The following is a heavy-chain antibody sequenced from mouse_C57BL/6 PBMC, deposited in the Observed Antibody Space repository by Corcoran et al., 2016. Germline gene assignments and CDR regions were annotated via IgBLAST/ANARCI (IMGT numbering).Heavy chain of an antibody. Sequence: EVQLQQSGHGLVKPGASVKMSCKASGYTFTDYYMNWVKQSHGKSLEWIGVINPYNGGTSYNQKFKGKATLTVDKSSSTAYMELNSLTSEDSAVYYCARSGPDYFDYWGQGTTLTVSP. CDR2: INPYNGGT. V-gene: IGHV1-19*01. J-gene: IGHJ2*01. CDR1: GYTFTDYY. CDR3: ARSGPDYFDY.